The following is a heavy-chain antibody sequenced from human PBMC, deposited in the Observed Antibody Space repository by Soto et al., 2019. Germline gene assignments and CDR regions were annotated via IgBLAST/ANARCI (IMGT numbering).Heavy chain of an antibody. Sequence: ASVKVSCKASGYTFTSYAMHWVRQAPGQRLEWMGWINAGNGNTKYSQKFQGRVATTTDTSTSTAYMELRSLRSDDTAVYYCARGGTPIAYWGQGTLVTVSS. CDR2: INAGNGNT. V-gene: IGHV1-3*01. D-gene: IGHD3-16*01. J-gene: IGHJ4*02. CDR1: GYTFTSYA. CDR3: ARGGTPIAY.